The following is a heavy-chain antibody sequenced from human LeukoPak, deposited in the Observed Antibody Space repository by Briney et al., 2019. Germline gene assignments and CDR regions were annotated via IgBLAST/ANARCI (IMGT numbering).Heavy chain of an antibody. CDR2: IYYSGST. CDR3: ARDYDFWSGYFDY. J-gene: IGHJ4*02. V-gene: IGHV4-59*01. Sequence: SETLSLTCTVSGGSISSYYWSWIRQPPGKGLEWIGYIYYSGSTNYNPSLKSRVTISVDTSKNQFSLKLSSVTAADTAVYYCARDYDFWSGYFDYWGQGTLVTVSS. D-gene: IGHD3-3*01. CDR1: GGSISSYY.